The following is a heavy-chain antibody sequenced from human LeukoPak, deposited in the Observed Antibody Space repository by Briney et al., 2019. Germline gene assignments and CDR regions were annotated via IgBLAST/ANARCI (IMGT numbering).Heavy chain of an antibody. Sequence: GGSLRLSCAASGFTFSSYAMHWVRQAPGKGLEWVAGISYDGSNKYYADSVKGRFTISRDNSKNTLYLQMNSLRAEDTAVYYCARDSGLAVAGLHFDYWGQGTLVTVSS. V-gene: IGHV3-30*04. CDR3: ARDSGLAVAGLHFDY. D-gene: IGHD6-19*01. J-gene: IGHJ4*02. CDR2: ISYDGSNK. CDR1: GFTFSSYA.